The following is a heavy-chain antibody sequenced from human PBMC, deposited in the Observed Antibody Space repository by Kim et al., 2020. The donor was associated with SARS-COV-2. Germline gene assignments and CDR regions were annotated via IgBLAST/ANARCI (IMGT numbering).Heavy chain of an antibody. CDR2: IIPQAGSA. D-gene: IGHD6-13*01. CDR3: ARTSSTTWYKPPDWYFDL. CDR1: GDTFSGNV. J-gene: IGHJ2*01. Sequence: SVKVSCKASGDTFSGNVISWIRQVPGQGLEWMGGIIPQAGSANYAHKFQGRISISADDSTGTVYMELNSLTSADTAVYYCARTSSTTWYKPPDWYFDLWGRGTLITVSS. V-gene: IGHV1-69*13.